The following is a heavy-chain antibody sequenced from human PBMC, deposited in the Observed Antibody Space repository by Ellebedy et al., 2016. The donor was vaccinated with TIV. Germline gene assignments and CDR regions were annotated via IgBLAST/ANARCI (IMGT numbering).Heavy chain of an antibody. CDR2: IRQEGDEI. Sequence: GESLKISCAASGFNFRSYWMTWVRQAPGKGLEWVATIRQEGDEIYYVESVKGRFTISRDNAKNSLFLQMNSLRFEDTDVYYSARRASYGDYAVQVNPWFDPWGQGTLVTVSS. V-gene: IGHV3-7*01. D-gene: IGHD4-17*01. J-gene: IGHJ5*02. CDR1: GFNFRSYW. CDR3: ARRASYGDYAVQVNPWFDP.